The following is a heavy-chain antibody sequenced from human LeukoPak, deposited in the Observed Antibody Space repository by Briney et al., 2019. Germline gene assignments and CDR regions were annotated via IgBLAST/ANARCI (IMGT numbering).Heavy chain of an antibody. Sequence: QPGRSLRLSCAASGLTFSSYNMHWVRQAPGKGLEWVAVISYDGNNKYYADSVKGRFTISRDNSKNTLYLQMNGLSAEDTAVYYCAKGYDYRSGAGSFDYWGQGTLVTVSS. J-gene: IGHJ4*02. V-gene: IGHV3-30*18. CDR3: AKGYDYRSGAGSFDY. CDR1: GLTFSSYN. CDR2: ISYDGNNK. D-gene: IGHD3-10*01.